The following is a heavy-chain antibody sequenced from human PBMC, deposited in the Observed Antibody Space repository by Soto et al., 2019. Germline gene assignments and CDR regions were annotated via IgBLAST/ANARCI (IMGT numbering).Heavy chain of an antibody. CDR2: SRNKANNYAT. Sequence: GGSLRLSCAASAFTFSAHNMVWVRQAPGKGLEWVGRSRNKANNYATEYAASVKGRFTISRDDSKNSLYLQMNSLKTEDTAVYYCARDGGIAARHYYGMDVWGQGTTVTVSS. D-gene: IGHD6-6*01. CDR3: ARDGGIAARHYYGMDV. CDR1: AFTFSAHN. V-gene: IGHV3-72*01. J-gene: IGHJ6*02.